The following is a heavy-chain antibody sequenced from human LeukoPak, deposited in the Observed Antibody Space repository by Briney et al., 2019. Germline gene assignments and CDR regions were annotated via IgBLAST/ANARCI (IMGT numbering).Heavy chain of an antibody. CDR3: ARSVGSWYGYFDY. D-gene: IGHD6-13*01. Sequence: GGSLRLSCVASGFPFSSYWMTWVRQAPGKGLEWVANIKQDGSKKSYVDSVKGRFTISRDNAKNSLYLQMNSLRAEDTAVYYCARSVGSWYGYFDYWGQGTLVTVSS. J-gene: IGHJ4*02. CDR1: GFPFSSYW. V-gene: IGHV3-7*01. CDR2: IKQDGSKK.